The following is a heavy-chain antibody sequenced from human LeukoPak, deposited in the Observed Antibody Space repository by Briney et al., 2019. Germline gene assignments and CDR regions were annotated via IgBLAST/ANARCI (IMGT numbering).Heavy chain of an antibody. V-gene: IGHV3-21*01. Sequence: GGSLRPSCVASGFTFSSYSMNWVRQAPGKGLEWVSSISGSSSYIYYADSVKGRFTISRDNAKNSLYLQMNSLRAEDTAVFYCARAPAREYQLLLGYWGQGTLVTVSS. CDR2: ISGSSSYI. CDR3: ARAPAREYQLLLGY. J-gene: IGHJ4*02. D-gene: IGHD2-2*01. CDR1: GFTFSSYS.